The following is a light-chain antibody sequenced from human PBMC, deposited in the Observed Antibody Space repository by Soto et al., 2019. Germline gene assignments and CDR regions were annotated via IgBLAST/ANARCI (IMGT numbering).Light chain of an antibody. CDR3: QQRSNWPPLT. CDR1: QSVSRY. Sequence: EIVLTQSPATLSLSPGERATLSCRASQSVSRYLAWYQQKPGQAPRLLSYDASNRATGIPARFTGSGSGTDFTITISSLEPEDFAVYYCQQRSNWPPLTFGGGTKVEIK. CDR2: DAS. V-gene: IGKV3-11*01. J-gene: IGKJ4*01.